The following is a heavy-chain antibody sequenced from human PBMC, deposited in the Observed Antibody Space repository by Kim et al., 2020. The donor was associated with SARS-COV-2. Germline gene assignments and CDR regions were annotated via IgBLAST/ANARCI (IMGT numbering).Heavy chain of an antibody. CDR3: AKGSYYDSSPITGDY. J-gene: IGHJ4*02. V-gene: IGHV3-30*02. D-gene: IGHD3-22*01. Sequence: DSVKGRFTISRDNSKNTLYLQMNSLRAEDTAVYYCAKGSYYDSSPITGDYWGQGTLVTVSS.